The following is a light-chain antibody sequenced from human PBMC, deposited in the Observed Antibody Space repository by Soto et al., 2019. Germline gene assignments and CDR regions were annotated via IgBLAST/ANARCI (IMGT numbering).Light chain of an antibody. V-gene: IGKV1-39*01. Sequence: DIQMTQSPSXLXAYVGXRVTITXRASQSXXSSLNWYQQKPGKAPNLLIYTTSNLESGVPSRFSGSGSGTDFTLTISRLQPEDFATYFCQQGYSRPRTFGQGTKVE. CDR1: QSXXSS. CDR3: QQGYSRPRT. CDR2: TTS. J-gene: IGKJ1*01.